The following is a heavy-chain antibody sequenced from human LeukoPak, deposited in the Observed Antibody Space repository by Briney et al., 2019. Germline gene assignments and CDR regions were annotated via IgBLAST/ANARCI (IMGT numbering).Heavy chain of an antibody. V-gene: IGHV3-21*01. CDR3: ARVGGYSYGYLDY. CDR2: ISSSSSYI. J-gene: IGHJ4*02. Sequence: GGSLTLSRAASGFTFSSYSMNWVRQAPGKGLEWVSSISSSSSYIYYADSVKGRFTISRDNAKNSLYLQMNSLRAEDTAVYYCARVGGYSYGYLDYWGQGTLVTVSS. CDR1: GFTFSSYS. D-gene: IGHD5-18*01.